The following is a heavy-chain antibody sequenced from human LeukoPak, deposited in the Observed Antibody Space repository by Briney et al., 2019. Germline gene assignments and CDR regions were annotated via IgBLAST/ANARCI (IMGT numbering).Heavy chain of an antibody. V-gene: IGHV3-23*01. J-gene: IGHJ6*02. CDR2: ISGTTANT. CDR1: GFTFSTCA. Sequence: GGSLRLSCAASGFTFSTCAMSWVRQAPGKGLEWVSSISGTTANTFYADSVKGQFTISRDNSKNTLYLQMNSLRAEDTAVYYCAKRGDYNYYYFAMEVWGQGTTVTVSS. CDR3: AKRGDYNYYYFAMEV. D-gene: IGHD4-17*01.